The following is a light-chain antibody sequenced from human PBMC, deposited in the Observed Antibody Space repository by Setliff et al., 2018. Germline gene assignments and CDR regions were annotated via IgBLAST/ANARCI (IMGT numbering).Light chain of an antibody. CDR2: EVS. V-gene: IGLV2-14*03. Sequence: QSVLAQPASVSGSPGQSITISCTESSGDIGSFTFVSWYQQYPDEAPKLIIFEVSDRPSGISDRFSGSKSANTASLTISGLQAEDEADYYCSSYTSNGLYVFGTGTKVTVL. CDR3: SSYTSNGLYV. CDR1: SGDIGSFTF. J-gene: IGLJ1*01.